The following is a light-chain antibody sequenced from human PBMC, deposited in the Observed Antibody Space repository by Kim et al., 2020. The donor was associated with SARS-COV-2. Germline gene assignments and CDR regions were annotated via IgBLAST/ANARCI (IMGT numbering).Light chain of an antibody. J-gene: IGLJ2*01. Sequence: QSALTQPASMSGSPGQSITIPCTGTGFDFGDYTSVAWYQHHPGKAPQFLICDIHIRPSGVSVRFSGAKAGNTASLVISGLQADDEADYFCSTYTTSNTGIFGGGTKVTVL. CDR1: GFDFGDYTS. CDR3: STYTTSNTGI. V-gene: IGLV2-14*03. CDR2: DIH.